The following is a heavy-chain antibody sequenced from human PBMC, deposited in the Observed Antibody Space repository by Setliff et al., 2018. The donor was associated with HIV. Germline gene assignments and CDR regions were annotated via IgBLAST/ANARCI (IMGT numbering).Heavy chain of an antibody. CDR3: ARQNYNFWSDLNWFDS. V-gene: IGHV3-11*04. Sequence: PGGSLRLSCAASGFTFSDHYMTWIRQAPGKGLEWLSYMSGSGDKIYHADSVKGRFTVSRDNAKNSLYLQLNNLRVEDTAVYYCARQNYNFWSDLNWFDSWGQGTLVTVSS. D-gene: IGHD3-3*01. CDR1: GFTFSDHY. CDR2: MSGSGDKI. J-gene: IGHJ5*01.